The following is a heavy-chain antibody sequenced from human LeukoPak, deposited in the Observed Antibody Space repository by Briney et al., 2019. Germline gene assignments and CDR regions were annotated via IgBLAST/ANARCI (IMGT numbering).Heavy chain of an antibody. J-gene: IGHJ5*02. D-gene: IGHD3-22*01. Sequence: GGSLRLSCAASGFTFSSYSMNWVRQAPGKGLEWVSSISSSSSYIYYADSVKGRFTISRDNAKNSLYLQMNSLRAEDTAVYYCARERADYYDSSGYPPWFDPWGQGTLVTVSS. CDR2: ISSSSSYI. CDR3: ARERADYYDSSGYPPWFDP. V-gene: IGHV3-21*01. CDR1: GFTFSSYS.